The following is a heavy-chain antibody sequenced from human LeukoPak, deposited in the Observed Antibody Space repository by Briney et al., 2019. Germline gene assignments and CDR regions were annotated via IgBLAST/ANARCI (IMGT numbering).Heavy chain of an antibody. V-gene: IGHV3-21*01. CDR1: GLTFSTFR. Sequence: GESLRLSCAGSGLTFSTFRMNWVRQAPGKGLEWVSSTGVYSRPIYFADSVKGRFTISRDNAQNSLYLQMNNLRAEDTAVYFCARDYYDGGGYFDSWGQGALVTVSS. D-gene: IGHD3-22*01. J-gene: IGHJ4*02. CDR2: TGVYSRPI. CDR3: ARDYYDGGGYFDS.